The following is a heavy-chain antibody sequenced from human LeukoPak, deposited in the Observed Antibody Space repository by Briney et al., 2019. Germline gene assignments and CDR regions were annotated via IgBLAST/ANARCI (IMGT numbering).Heavy chain of an antibody. Sequence: GESLKISFKGSGYRFTSYWIAWVRPMPGKGLEWMGIIFPDDSDTRYSPSFQGLVTISADKSISTAYLQWNSLKASDTAMYYCARHSDITVADSWGQGTLVTVSS. V-gene: IGHV5-51*01. CDR2: IFPDDSDT. J-gene: IGHJ5*01. CDR1: GYRFTSYW. CDR3: ARHSDITVADS. D-gene: IGHD6-19*01.